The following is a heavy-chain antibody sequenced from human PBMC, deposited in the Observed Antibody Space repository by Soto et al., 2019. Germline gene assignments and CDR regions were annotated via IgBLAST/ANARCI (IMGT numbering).Heavy chain of an antibody. D-gene: IGHD3-10*01. V-gene: IGHV3-53*01. CDR3: ATAPGGGGY. J-gene: IGHJ4*02. Sequence: EVQLVESGGGLIQPGGSLRLSCAVSGFTVSNNYMSWVRQAPGKGLEGVSVIYSGGYTAYGDSVKGRFTISRDNSKNTLILQIKSPRAAPPSVFFLATAPGGGGYWGQGTLVTVSS. CDR1: GFTVSNNY. CDR2: IYSGGYT.